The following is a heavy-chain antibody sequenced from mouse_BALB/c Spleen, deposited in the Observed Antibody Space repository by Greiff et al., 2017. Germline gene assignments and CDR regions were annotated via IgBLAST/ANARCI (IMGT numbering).Heavy chain of an antibody. Sequence: EVQLQQSGAELVKPGASVKLSCTASGFNIKDTYMHWVKQRPEQGLEWIGRIDPANGNTKYDPKFQGKATITADTSSNTAYLQLSSLTSEDTAVYYCARIYYDYDGVAYWGKGTLVTVSA. V-gene: IGHV14-3*02. CDR1: GFNIKDTY. D-gene: IGHD2-4*01. J-gene: IGHJ3*01. CDR2: IDPANGNT. CDR3: ARIYYDYDGVAY.